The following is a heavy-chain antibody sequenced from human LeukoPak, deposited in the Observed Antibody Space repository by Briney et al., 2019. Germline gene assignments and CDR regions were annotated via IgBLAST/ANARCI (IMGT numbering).Heavy chain of an antibody. D-gene: IGHD5-12*01. CDR3: ARRYVWFDP. V-gene: IGHV4-34*01. CDR2: IYYSGST. CDR1: GGSFSGYY. Sequence: SETLSLTCAVYGGSFSGYYWSWIRQPPGKGLEWIGSIYYSGSTYYNPSLKSRVTISVDTSKNQFSLKLSSVTAADTAVYYCARRYVWFDPWGQGALVTVSS. J-gene: IGHJ5*02.